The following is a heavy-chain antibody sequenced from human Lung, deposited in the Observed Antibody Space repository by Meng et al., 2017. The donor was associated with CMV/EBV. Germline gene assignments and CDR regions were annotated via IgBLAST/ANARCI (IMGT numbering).Heavy chain of an antibody. V-gene: IGHV1-46*01. CDR1: GYTLTNYY. Sequence: ASVXVSXXASGYTLTNYYIHWVRQAPGQGLEWMGIINPSDNTTIYAQKFQGRVTMTRDTSTSTVYMELSSLRSDDTALYYCARDLGYSSSWYFQYYFDCWGQGXLVTAPQ. J-gene: IGHJ4*02. CDR2: INPSDNTT. CDR3: ARDLGYSSSWYFQYYFDC. D-gene: IGHD6-13*01.